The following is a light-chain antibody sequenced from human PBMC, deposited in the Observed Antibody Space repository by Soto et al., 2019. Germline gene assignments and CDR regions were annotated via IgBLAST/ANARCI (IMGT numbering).Light chain of an antibody. CDR2: DAS. J-gene: IGKJ4*01. CDR3: QQRSSWPS. V-gene: IGKV3-11*01. Sequence: EIVLTQSPATLSLSPGERATLSCRASQSVSSHLVWYQQKPGQAPRHLIHDASNRATGTPARFSGSGSGIDFTLTISSLEPEDFAVYYCQQRSSWPSFGGGTKVEIK. CDR1: QSVSSH.